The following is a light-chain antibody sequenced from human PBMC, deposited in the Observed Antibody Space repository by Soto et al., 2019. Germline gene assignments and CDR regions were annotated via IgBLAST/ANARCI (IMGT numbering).Light chain of an antibody. J-gene: IGKJ2*01. V-gene: IGKV3-20*01. Sequence: EIVLTQSPGTLSLSPGERATLSCRASQSISSSYLAWYQQKPGQAPRLLIYAASSRATGIPDRFSGSGSGTDFPLTISRLEPEDYAVYYCQQYSTSSYTFGQATQLEIK. CDR3: QQYSTSSYT. CDR2: AAS. CDR1: QSISSSY.